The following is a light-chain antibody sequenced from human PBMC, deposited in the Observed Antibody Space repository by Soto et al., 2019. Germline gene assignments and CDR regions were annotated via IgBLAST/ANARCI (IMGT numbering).Light chain of an antibody. CDR2: DAS. Sequence: DIQTTQSPSTLSASVGDRVTITCRASQSISSWLAWYQQKPGKAPKLLIYDASSLESGVPSRFSGSGYGTEFTLTISSLQPDDFATYYCQQYNSYSFGGGTKVEIK. CDR1: QSISSW. J-gene: IGKJ4*01. V-gene: IGKV1-5*01. CDR3: QQYNSYS.